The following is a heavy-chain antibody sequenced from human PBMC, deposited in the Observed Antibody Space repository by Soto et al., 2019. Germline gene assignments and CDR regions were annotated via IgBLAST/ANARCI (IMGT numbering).Heavy chain of an antibody. V-gene: IGHV4-30-2*01. Sequence: SETLSLTCAVSGGSISSGGYSWTWIRQPPGKGLEWIGYIYHSVTPYYNPSLKSRVTISIDTSKNQFSLKLNSVTAADTAVYYCARGGAMATIPFDYWGQGARVTVSA. D-gene: IGHD5-12*01. J-gene: IGHJ4*02. CDR3: ARGGAMATIPFDY. CDR1: GGSISSGGYS. CDR2: IYHSVTP.